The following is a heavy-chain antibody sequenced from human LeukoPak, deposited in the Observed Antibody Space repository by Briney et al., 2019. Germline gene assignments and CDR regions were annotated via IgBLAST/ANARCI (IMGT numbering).Heavy chain of an antibody. CDR2: MLYSGSI. V-gene: IGHV4-59*01. CDR3: ARGPIFGIIKNWFDP. J-gene: IGHJ5*02. D-gene: IGHD3-3*01. Sequence: PSETLSLTCTVSGGSISSYYWSWIRQPPGKGLEWIGYMLYSGSINYNPSLKSRVTISVDMSKNQFSLNLSSVTAADTAIYYCARGPIFGIIKNWFDPWGQGTLVTVSS. CDR1: GGSISSYY.